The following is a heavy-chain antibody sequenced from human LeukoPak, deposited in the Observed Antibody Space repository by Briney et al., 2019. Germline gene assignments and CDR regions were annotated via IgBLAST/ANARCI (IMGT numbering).Heavy chain of an antibody. V-gene: IGHV4-4*08. CDR3: ARFPYFEGFDY. CDR2: IAASGTT. D-gene: IGHD3-9*01. CDR1: GGSISSYY. Sequence: SETLSLTCSVSGGSISSYYWSWIRQPPGKGLEFIGYIAASGTTKHNPSLKSRVTISMDTSKNQFSLELTSVTAADTAVYYRARFPYFEGFDYWGQGTLVIVSS. J-gene: IGHJ4*02.